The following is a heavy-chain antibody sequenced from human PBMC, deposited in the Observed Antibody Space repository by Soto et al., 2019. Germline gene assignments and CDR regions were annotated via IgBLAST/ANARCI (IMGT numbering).Heavy chain of an antibody. D-gene: IGHD2-15*01. CDR3: ATDILGYCSGGSCFPLDY. J-gene: IGHJ4*02. CDR1: GYTLTELS. V-gene: IGHV1-24*01. CDR2: FDPEDGEK. Sequence: ASVKVSCKVSGYTLTELSMHWVRQAPGKGLEWMGGFDPEDGEKLYAQNFQGRVAMTEDTSTDTAYMELSSLRSEDTAVYYCATDILGYCSGGSCFPLDYWGQGTLVTVSS.